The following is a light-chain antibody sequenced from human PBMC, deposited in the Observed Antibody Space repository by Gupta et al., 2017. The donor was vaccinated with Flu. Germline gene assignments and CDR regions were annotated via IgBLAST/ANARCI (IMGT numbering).Light chain of an antibody. CDR1: SSDVGGYNY. Sequence: QSALTQPASVSGSPGQSITISCTGTSSDVGGYNYVSWYQQLPGKAPQLMIYEVSNRPSGVSNRFSGSKSANTASLTISGLQAEDEADYYCSSHTSSSTRVFGGGTKLTVL. CDR2: EVS. CDR3: SSHTSSSTRV. V-gene: IGLV2-14*01. J-gene: IGLJ3*02.